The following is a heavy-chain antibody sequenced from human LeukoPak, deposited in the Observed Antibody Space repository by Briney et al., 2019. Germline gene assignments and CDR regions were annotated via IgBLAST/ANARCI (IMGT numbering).Heavy chain of an antibody. CDR1: GFSFDDYV. Sequence: GTSLRLSCAASGFSFDDYVMHWVRQAPGKGLVWVSRINSDGSSTSYADSVKGRFTISRDNAKNTLYLQMNSLRAEDTAVYYCARDLRSDGDYWGQGTLVTVSS. J-gene: IGHJ4*02. CDR3: ARDLRSDGDY. CDR2: INSDGSST. V-gene: IGHV3-74*01. D-gene: IGHD5/OR15-5a*01.